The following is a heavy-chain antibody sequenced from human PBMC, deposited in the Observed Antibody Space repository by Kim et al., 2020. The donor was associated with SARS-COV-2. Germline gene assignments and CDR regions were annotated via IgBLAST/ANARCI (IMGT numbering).Heavy chain of an antibody. J-gene: IGHJ4*02. CDR1: GYSLSTSG. Sequence: ASVKVSCKASGYSLSTSGISWVRQAPGQRLEWMGWIRGSNGQTNNAQKFQGRLTMTTDISTSTAYMELRSLRSDDTAIYYCARDYGYLVDFWGQGSLVTVSS. CDR3: ARDYGYLVDF. D-gene: IGHD5-18*01. CDR2: IRGSNGQT. V-gene: IGHV1-18*01.